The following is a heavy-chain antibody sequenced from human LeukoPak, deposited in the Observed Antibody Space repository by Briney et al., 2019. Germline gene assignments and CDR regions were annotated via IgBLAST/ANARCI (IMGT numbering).Heavy chain of an antibody. Sequence: PSETLSLTCTVSGGSISSSEDDWTWIRQPPGEGLEWIGYIYRGGSTHYNPSLKSRVTISLDMSKNQFSLEMEYVTAADTAVYYCAREVVVTAEIKYFDFWGQGTLVTVSS. CDR3: AREVVVTAEIKYFDF. D-gene: IGHD2-21*02. J-gene: IGHJ4*02. CDR1: GGSISSSEDD. CDR2: IYRGGST. V-gene: IGHV4-30-4*01.